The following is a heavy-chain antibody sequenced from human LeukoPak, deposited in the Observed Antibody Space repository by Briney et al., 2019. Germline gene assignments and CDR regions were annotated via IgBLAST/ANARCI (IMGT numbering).Heavy chain of an antibody. J-gene: IGHJ4*02. V-gene: IGHV4-34*01. CDR3: ARHHFPYYFDY. CDR2: INHSGST. D-gene: IGHD1-14*01. CDR1: GGSFSGYY. Sequence: SETLSLTCAVYGGSFSGYYWSWIRQPPGKGLEWIGEINHSGSTNYNPSLKSRVTISVDTSKNQFSLKLSSVTAADTAVYYCARHHFPYYFDYWGQGTLVTVSS.